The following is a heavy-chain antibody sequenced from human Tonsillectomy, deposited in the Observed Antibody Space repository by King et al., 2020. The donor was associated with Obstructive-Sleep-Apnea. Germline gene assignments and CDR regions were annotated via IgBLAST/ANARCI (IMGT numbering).Heavy chain of an antibody. CDR3: GGEPPRVYYYYGMDV. CDR1: GFTFSSYS. V-gene: IGHV3-21*01. CDR2: ISSSSVYI. J-gene: IGHJ6*02. Sequence: EVQLVESGGGLVKPGGSLRLSCAASGFTFSSYSMNWVRQAPGKGLEWVSSISSSSVYIYYADSVKGRFTISRDNAKNSLYLQMNSLRAEDTAVYYCGGEPPRVYYYYGMDVWGQGTTVTVSS.